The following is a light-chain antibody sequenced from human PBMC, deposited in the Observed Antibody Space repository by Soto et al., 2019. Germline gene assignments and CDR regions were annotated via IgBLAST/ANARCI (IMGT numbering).Light chain of an antibody. CDR3: MQGTHWPIT. J-gene: IGKJ5*01. CDR1: QSLLHSNGKTY. Sequence: VMTQSPLSLSATPGQPASMSFKSRQSLLHSNGKTYLYWYVQKSGQPPRRLIYKVSNRDSGVPARFSGSGSGTDFALKISRVEAEDVGVYYCMQGTHWPITFGQGTRLEIK. CDR2: KVS. V-gene: IGKV2-30*02.